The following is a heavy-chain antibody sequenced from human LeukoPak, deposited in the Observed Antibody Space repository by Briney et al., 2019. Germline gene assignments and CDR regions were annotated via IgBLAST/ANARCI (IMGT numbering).Heavy chain of an antibody. Sequence: SETLSLTCTVSGGSISSSSYYWGWIRQPPGKGLEWIGSIYYTGSTYYNPSLKSRVTISVDTSKNQFSLKLSSVTAADTAVYYCARGSWYYYGSGSYRYFDYWGQGTLVTVSS. D-gene: IGHD3-10*01. CDR2: IYYTGST. V-gene: IGHV4-39*07. J-gene: IGHJ4*02. CDR1: GGSISSSSYY. CDR3: ARGSWYYYGSGSYRYFDY.